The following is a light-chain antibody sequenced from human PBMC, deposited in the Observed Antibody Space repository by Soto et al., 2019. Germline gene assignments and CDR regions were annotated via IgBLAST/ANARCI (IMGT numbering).Light chain of an antibody. CDR2: DAS. CDR1: QSVSSSY. CDR3: QQYNSYLYA. J-gene: IGKJ2*01. Sequence: EIVLTQSPGTLSLSPGERATLSCRASQSVSSSYLAWYQQKPGLAPRLLIFDASSRATGIPDRFSGSGSGTDFTLTISSLQPDDFATYYCQQYNSYLYAFGQGTKVDIK. V-gene: IGKV3D-20*01.